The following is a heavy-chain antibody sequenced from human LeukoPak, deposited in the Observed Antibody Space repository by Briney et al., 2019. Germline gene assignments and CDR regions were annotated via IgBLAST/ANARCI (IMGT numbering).Heavy chain of an antibody. J-gene: IGHJ4*02. Sequence: PGRSLRLSCAASGFTFSSYGMHWVRQAPGKGLEWVAVIWYDGSNKYYADSVKGRFTISRDNSKNTLYLQMNSLRAEDTAVYYCARAPTVLVGYCSSSSCQADYWGQGTLVTVSS. CDR3: ARAPTVLVGYCSSSSCQADY. CDR1: GFTFSSYG. D-gene: IGHD2-2*01. CDR2: IWYDGSNK. V-gene: IGHV3-33*01.